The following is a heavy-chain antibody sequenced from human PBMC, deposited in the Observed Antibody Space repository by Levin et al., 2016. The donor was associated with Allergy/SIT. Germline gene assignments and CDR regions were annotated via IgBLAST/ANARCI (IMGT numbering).Heavy chain of an antibody. Sequence: ASVKVSCKASGYTFTGYYMHWVRQAPGQGLEWMGWINPNSGGTNYAQKFQGRVTMTRDTSISTAYMELSRLRSDDTAVYYCARLSPEYFDWLVWDYWGQGTLVTVSS. V-gene: IGHV1-2*02. J-gene: IGHJ4*02. D-gene: IGHD3-9*01. CDR1: GYTFTGYY. CDR2: INPNSGGT. CDR3: ARLSPEYFDWLVWDY.